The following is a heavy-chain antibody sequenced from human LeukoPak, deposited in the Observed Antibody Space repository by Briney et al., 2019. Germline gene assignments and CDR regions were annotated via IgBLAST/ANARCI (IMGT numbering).Heavy chain of an antibody. D-gene: IGHD5-18*01. CDR1: GASMSTYY. J-gene: IGHJ4*02. CDR3: ATIRRGSIYGYFDF. V-gene: IGHV4-59*01. Sequence: PSETLSLTCTVSGASMSTYYWSWLRQPPGKGLEWIGYLLDSWRTKDNPSLQSRVTLSADTSKNQFSLRLTSVTAADTAVYYCATIRRGSIYGYFDFWGQGILVTVSS. CDR2: LLDSWRT.